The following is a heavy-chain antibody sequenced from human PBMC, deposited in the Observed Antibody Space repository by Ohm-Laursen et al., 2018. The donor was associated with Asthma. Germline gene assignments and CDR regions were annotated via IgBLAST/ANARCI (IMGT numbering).Heavy chain of an antibody. CDR3: LRSRTRGAFDY. Sequence: TLSLTCTVSGDPISDTYAWGWVRQPPGKGLEYIGTISYSGTPYDNPSLRSRVTISVDTSKNQFSLKVSSATAADTAVYYCLRSRTRGAFDYWGQGRLVTVSS. CDR2: ISYSGTP. CDR1: GDPISDTYA. V-gene: IGHV4-39*01. J-gene: IGHJ4*02. D-gene: IGHD1-1*01.